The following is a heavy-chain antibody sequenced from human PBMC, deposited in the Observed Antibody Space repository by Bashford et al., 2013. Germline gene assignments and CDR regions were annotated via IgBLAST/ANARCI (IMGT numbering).Heavy chain of an antibody. Sequence: VRQAPGKGLEWVASIGGSGTGTYYTDSAKGRFTISRDNSRTRLYLQMNSLRVEDTAVYYCVKPLGRTPYHYDSNTRTDAFHIWGQGTMVTVSS. CDR3: VKPLGRTPYHYDSNTRTDAFHI. J-gene: IGHJ3*02. D-gene: IGHD3-22*01. CDR2: IGGSGTGT. V-gene: IGHV3-23*01.